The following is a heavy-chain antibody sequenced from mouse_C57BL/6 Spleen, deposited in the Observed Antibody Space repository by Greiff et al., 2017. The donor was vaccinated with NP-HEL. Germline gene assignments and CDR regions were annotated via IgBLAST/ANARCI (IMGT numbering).Heavy chain of an antibody. CDR3: TRQDGKNAMDY. J-gene: IGHJ4*01. V-gene: IGHV5-12*01. Sequence: EVKLVESGGGLVQPGGSLKLSCAASGFTFSDYYMYWVRQTPEKRLEWVAYISNGGGSTYYPDTVKGRFTISRDNAKNTLYLQMSRLKSEDTAMYYGTRQDGKNAMDYWGQGTSVTVSS. CDR2: ISNGGGST. CDR1: GFTFSDYY. D-gene: IGHD2-1*01.